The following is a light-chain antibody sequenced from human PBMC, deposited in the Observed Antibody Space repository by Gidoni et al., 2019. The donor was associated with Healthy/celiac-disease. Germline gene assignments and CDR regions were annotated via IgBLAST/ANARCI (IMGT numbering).Light chain of an antibody. CDR1: QGISNY. Sequence: DIQMTQSPPSLSASVGDRVTITCRASQGISNYLAWYQQKQGKVPKLRSYAASTLKSGVPSRFSGSGSGTDFTLTISGLRPKDVATYYFQKYNRAPLTFGVGTKVEIK. V-gene: IGKV1-27*01. CDR2: AAS. J-gene: IGKJ4*01. CDR3: QKYNRAPLT.